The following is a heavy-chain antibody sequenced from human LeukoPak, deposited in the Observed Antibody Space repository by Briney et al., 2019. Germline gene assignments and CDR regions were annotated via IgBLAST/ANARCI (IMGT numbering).Heavy chain of an antibody. Sequence: GGSLRLSCAASGFTFSSYSMNWVRQAPGKGLEWVSYISSDSSTIYYADSVKGRFTISRDNAKNSLYLQMNSLRDEDTAMYYCAIEEFLSGYYYMDVWGKGTTVTVSS. V-gene: IGHV3-48*02. CDR2: ISSDSSTI. CDR1: GFTFSSYS. J-gene: IGHJ6*03. D-gene: IGHD3-3*01. CDR3: AIEEFLSGYYYMDV.